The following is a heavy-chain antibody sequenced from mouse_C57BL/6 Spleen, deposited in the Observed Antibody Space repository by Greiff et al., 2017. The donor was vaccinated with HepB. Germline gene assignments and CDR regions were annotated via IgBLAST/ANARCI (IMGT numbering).Heavy chain of an antibody. D-gene: IGHD1-1*01. Sequence: VQLQQSGAELVKPGASVKISCKASGYAFSSYWMNWVKQRPGKGLEWIGQIYPGDGDTNYNGKFKGKATLTADKSSSTAYMQLSSLTSEDSAVYFCARENYYGSSQGPFAYWGQGTLVTVSA. V-gene: IGHV1-80*01. J-gene: IGHJ3*01. CDR3: ARENYYGSSQGPFAY. CDR2: IYPGDGDT. CDR1: GYAFSSYW.